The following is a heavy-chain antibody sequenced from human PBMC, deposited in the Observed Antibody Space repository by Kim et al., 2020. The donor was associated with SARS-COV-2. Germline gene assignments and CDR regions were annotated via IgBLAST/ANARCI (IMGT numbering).Heavy chain of an antibody. V-gene: IGHV4-39*07. Sequence: SETLSLTCTVSGGSISSSSYYWGWIRQPPGKGLEWIGSIYYSGSTYYNPSLKSRVTISVDTSKNQFSLKLSSVTAADTAVYYCAREVGVGDYYYYGMDVWGQGTTVTVSS. CDR1: GGSISSSSYY. CDR3: AREVGVGDYYYYGMDV. CDR2: IYYSGST. D-gene: IGHD1-26*01. J-gene: IGHJ6*02.